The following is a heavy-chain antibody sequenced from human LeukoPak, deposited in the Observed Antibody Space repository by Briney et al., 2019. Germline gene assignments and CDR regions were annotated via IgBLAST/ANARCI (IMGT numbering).Heavy chain of an antibody. V-gene: IGHV3-30*01. CDR1: GFTFSTFP. J-gene: IGHJ6*03. CDR2: ISNDGTNK. Sequence: GRSLRHSCAASGFTFSTFPMHWFRQAPGKGLQWVAVISNDGTNKYYADSVKGRFTISRDNSKNTLFLQMNSLTTEDTAVYYCARGAGTTVYYIDVWGNGTTVTVSS. CDR3: ARGAGTTVYYIDV. D-gene: IGHD1-7*01.